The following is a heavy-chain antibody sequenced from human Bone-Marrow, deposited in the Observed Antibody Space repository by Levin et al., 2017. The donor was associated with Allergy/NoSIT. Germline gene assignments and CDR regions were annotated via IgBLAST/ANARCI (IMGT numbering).Heavy chain of an antibody. J-gene: IGHJ4*02. Sequence: QTGGSLRLSCGASGFAFSSNWMHWVRQVPGKGLVWVSRINSDGSITYYADSVQGRFTISRDNAKSTLYLQMNSLRPEDTAIYYCARDHHYGDWGQGSLVTVSS. D-gene: IGHD3-16*01. CDR2: INSDGSIT. V-gene: IGHV3-74*01. CDR3: ARDHHYGD. CDR1: GFAFSSNW.